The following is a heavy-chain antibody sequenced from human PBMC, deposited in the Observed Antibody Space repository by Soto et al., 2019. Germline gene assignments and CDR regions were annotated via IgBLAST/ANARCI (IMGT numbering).Heavy chain of an antibody. CDR1: GFTFSSSA. V-gene: IGHV1-58*01. J-gene: IGHJ5*02. D-gene: IGHD3-10*01. Sequence: GASVKVSCKTSGFTFSSSAVHWVRQARGHRLQRIGEIGTCSDNAKYAQMQHERVTISRDMSTSTAYMELSSLRPEDMAVYYCARGVGSGSYYNQYNWFDPWGQGTLVTVSS. CDR3: ARGVGSGSYYNQYNWFDP. CDR2: IGTCSDNA.